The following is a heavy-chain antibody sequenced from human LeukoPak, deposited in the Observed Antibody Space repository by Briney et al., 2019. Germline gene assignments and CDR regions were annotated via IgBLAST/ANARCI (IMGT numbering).Heavy chain of an antibody. J-gene: IGHJ6*03. CDR3: ARHARSGYYYYYYYMDV. V-gene: IGHV4-34*01. D-gene: IGHD3-22*01. CDR1: GGSFSGYY. CDR2: INHSGST. Sequence: SETLSLTCAVYGGSFSGYYWSWIRQPPGKGLEWIGEINHSGSTNYNPSLKSRVTISVDTSKNQFSLKLSSVTAADTAVYYCARHARSGYYYYYYYMDVWGKGTTVTISS.